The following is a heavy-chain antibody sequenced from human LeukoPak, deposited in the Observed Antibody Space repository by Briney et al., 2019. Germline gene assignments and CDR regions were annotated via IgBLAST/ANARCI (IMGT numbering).Heavy chain of an antibody. CDR3: ATSQEVILGYGSGSYPTGDY. J-gene: IGHJ4*02. D-gene: IGHD3-10*01. V-gene: IGHV3-11*04. CDR1: GFTFSDYY. Sequence: KPGGSLRLSCAASGFTFSDYYMSWLRPAPGKGLEWVSYISSSGSTIYYADSVKGRFTISRDNAKNSLYLQMKSLRAEDTAVYYCATSQEVILGYGSGSYPTGDYWGQGTLVTVSS. CDR2: ISSSGSTI.